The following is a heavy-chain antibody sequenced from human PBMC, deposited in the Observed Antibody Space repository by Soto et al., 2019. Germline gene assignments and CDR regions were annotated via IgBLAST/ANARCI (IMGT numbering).Heavy chain of an antibody. V-gene: IGHV3-7*01. J-gene: IGHJ3*02. Sequence: GGSLRLSCAASGFTFSSYWMSWVRQAPGKGLEWVANIKQDGSEKYYVDSVKGRFTISRDNAKNSLYLQMNSLRAEDTAVYYCARVRPGKYSSSWYHAFDIWGQGTMVTVS. CDR1: GFTFSSYW. CDR3: ARVRPGKYSSSWYHAFDI. CDR2: IKQDGSEK. D-gene: IGHD6-13*01.